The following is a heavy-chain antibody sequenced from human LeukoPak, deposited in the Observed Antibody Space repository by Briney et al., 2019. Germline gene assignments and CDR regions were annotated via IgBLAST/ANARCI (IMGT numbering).Heavy chain of an antibody. CDR3: ARRLSTWSEGWFDP. V-gene: IGHV1-2*02. Sequence: ASVKVSCEASGYTFIDYYIHWVRQAPGQGLEWMGWIDPNSGGPHYTQKFQGRVTMTRDTSISTAYMELSGLTSDDTAVYYCARRLSTWSEGWFDPWGQGTLVTVSS. CDR1: GYTFIDYY. D-gene: IGHD6-13*01. CDR2: IDPNSGGP. J-gene: IGHJ5*02.